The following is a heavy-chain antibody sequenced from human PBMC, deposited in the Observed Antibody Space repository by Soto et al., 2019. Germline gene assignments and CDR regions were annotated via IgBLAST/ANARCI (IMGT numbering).Heavy chain of an antibody. CDR2: IYSGGST. Sequence: EVQLVESGGGLIQPGGSLRLSCAASGFTVSSNYMTWVRQAPGKGLEWVSAIYSGGSTYYADSVKGRFTISRDNSKNTLYLQMNSLRAEDTAVYYCARARSTAAGLFDYCGLGTLVTVSS. CDR3: ARARSTAAGLFDY. D-gene: IGHD6-13*01. V-gene: IGHV3-53*01. CDR1: GFTVSSNY. J-gene: IGHJ4*02.